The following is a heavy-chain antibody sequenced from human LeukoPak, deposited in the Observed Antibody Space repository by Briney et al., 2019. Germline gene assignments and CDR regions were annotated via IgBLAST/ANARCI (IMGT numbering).Heavy chain of an antibody. CDR2: IYHSGST. D-gene: IGHD3-9*01. CDR1: GVSISSSNW. V-gene: IGHV4-4*02. J-gene: IGHJ4*02. CDR3: ARSYYDILTGYFD. Sequence: SETLSLTCAVSGVSISSSNWWSWVRQPPGKGLEWIGEIYHSGSTNYNPSLKSRVTISVDKSKNQFSLKLSSVTAADTAVYYCARSYYDILTGYFDWGQGTLVTVSS.